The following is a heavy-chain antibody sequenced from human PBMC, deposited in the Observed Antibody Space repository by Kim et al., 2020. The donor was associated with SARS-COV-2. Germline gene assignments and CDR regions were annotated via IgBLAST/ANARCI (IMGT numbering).Heavy chain of an antibody. CDR1: GFGVKNSY. V-gene: IGHV3-66*01. CDR3: VKDSDSGWYHAY. CDR2: IYSGGAT. D-gene: IGHD6-19*01. J-gene: IGHJ4*02. Sequence: GGSLRLSCAVSGFGVKNSYMSWVRQAPGKGLEWVSAIYSGGATFYADFVQGRFTISKDNSKDTMHLQLNSLRADDTAVYYCVKDSDSGWYHAYWGQGTLVTVSS.